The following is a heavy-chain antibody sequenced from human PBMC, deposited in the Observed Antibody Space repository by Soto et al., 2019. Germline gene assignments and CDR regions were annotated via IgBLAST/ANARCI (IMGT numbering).Heavy chain of an antibody. CDR3: ARTYSYYANFDN. CDR2: IYYSGST. D-gene: IGHD4-4*01. V-gene: IGHV4-61*01. CDR1: GGSVSSGTYY. Sequence: QVQLQESGPGLVKPSETLSLTCTVSGGSVSSGTYYWSWIRQPPGKGLEWIGYIYYSGSTNYNPSLKSRVTVSTDTSKNQFSLKLSSVIAADTAVYYCARTYSYYANFDNWGQETLVTVSS. J-gene: IGHJ4*02.